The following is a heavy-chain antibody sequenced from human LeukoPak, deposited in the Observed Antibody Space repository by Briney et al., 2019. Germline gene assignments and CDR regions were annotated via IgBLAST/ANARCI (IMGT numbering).Heavy chain of an antibody. CDR3: AKDSGSGYPQYYFDY. V-gene: IGHV3-33*06. D-gene: IGHD3-3*01. CDR1: GFTFSSYG. CDR2: IWYDGSNK. Sequence: PGGSLRLSCAASGFTFSSYGMYWVRQAPGKGLEWVALIWYDGSNKYYADSVKGRFTISRDNSKNTLYLQMNSLRAEDTAAYYCAKDSGSGYPQYYFDYWGQGTLVTVSS. J-gene: IGHJ4*02.